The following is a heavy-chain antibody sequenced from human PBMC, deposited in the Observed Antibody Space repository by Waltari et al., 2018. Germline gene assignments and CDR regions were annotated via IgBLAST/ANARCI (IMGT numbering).Heavy chain of an antibody. CDR1: GFTFSSYA. Sequence: EVQLLESGGGLVQPGGSLRLSCAASGFTFSSYAMSWVRQAPGKGLEWVSAIRGSGGSTYYADSVKGRFTISRDNSKNTLYLQMNSLRAEDTAVYYCAKDPTQWELSYYLDYWGQGTLVTVSS. V-gene: IGHV3-23*01. J-gene: IGHJ4*02. CDR3: AKDPTQWELSYYLDY. D-gene: IGHD1-26*01. CDR2: IRGSGGST.